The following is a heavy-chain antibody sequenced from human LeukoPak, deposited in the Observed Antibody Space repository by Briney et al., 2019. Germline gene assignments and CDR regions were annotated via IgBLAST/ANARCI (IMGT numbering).Heavy chain of an antibody. CDR3: ARDRLYQLPVYYYGMDV. CDR2: IRSIGGTI. D-gene: IGHD2-2*01. CDR1: GVTSSSYE. Sequence: RGGSLRLSCAASGVTSSSYEMSGGRAAPGGGRESVSYIRSIGGTIYYAHSVKGRFTISRDTAKHSLYQQMNSLRAEDTAVYYCARDRLYQLPVYYYGMDVWGQGTTVTVSS. J-gene: IGHJ6*02. V-gene: IGHV3-48*03.